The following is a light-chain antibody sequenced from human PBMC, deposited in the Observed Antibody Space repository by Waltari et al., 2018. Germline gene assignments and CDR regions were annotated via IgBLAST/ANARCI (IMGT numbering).Light chain of an antibody. CDR1: HGISSY. Sequence: AIRMTQSPSSLSASTGDRVTITCRASHGISSYLAWYQQKPGKAPKLLIYAASTLQSGVPSRFSGSGSGTDFTLTISCLQSEDFATYYCQQYYSYPITFGQGTRLEIK. CDR3: QQYYSYPIT. J-gene: IGKJ5*01. V-gene: IGKV1-8*01. CDR2: AAS.